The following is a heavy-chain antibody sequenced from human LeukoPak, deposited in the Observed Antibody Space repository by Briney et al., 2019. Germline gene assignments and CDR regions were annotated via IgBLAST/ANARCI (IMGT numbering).Heavy chain of an antibody. V-gene: IGHV4-59*12. CDR1: GGSISTYY. J-gene: IGHJ4*02. Sequence: SETLSLTCTVSGGSISTYYWNWIRQPPGKGLEWIGYIYYSGTTNYNPSLKSRVTMSLDTSKNQFSLKLSSVTAADTAVYYCARDTYYYDSSGYWADYWGQGTLVTVSS. CDR2: IYYSGTT. CDR3: ARDTYYYDSSGYWADY. D-gene: IGHD3-22*01.